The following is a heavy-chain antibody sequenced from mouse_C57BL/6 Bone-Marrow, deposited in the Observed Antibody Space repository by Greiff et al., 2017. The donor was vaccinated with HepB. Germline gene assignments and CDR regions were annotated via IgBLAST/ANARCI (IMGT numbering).Heavy chain of an antibody. Sequence: VQLQQSGAELVRPGASVKLSCTASGFNFNDDYMHWVKQRPEQGLEWIGWIDPENGDTEYASKFQGKATMAADTTSNTAYLQLSSLTSGDTAVYYYATASELAYWGQGTLVTVSS. J-gene: IGHJ3*01. CDR3: ATASELAY. V-gene: IGHV14-4*01. D-gene: IGHD6-2*01. CDR2: IDPENGDT. CDR1: GFNFNDDY.